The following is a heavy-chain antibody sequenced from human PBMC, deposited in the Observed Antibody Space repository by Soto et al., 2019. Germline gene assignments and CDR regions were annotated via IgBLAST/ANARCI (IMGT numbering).Heavy chain of an antibody. V-gene: IGHV2-26*01. J-gene: IGHJ6*02. Sequence: QVTLKESGPVLVRPTETLTLTCTVSGFSLSNAGMGVSWIRQPPGKALEWLAHIFSNDEKSYSTSLRSRLTISKDTSKNQVVLTMANVDAVDTGTYYGGRLDGGRYDCGRDVLGQGTTVTGSS. CDR2: IFSNDEK. CDR3: GRLDGGRYDCGRDV. CDR1: GFSLSNAGMG.